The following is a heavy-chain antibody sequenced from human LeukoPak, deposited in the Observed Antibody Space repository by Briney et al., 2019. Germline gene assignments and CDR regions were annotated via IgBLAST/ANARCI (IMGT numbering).Heavy chain of an antibody. D-gene: IGHD2-2*01. CDR2: INHSGST. CDR3: ARGVPAAMKRYYYYMDV. Sequence: SETLSLTCAVYGGSFSGYYWSWIRQPPGKGLEWIGEINHSGSTNYNPSLKSRVTISVDTSKNQFSLKLSSVTAADTAVYYCARGVPAAMKRYYYYMDVWGKGTTVTVS. V-gene: IGHV4-34*01. CDR1: GGSFSGYY. J-gene: IGHJ6*03.